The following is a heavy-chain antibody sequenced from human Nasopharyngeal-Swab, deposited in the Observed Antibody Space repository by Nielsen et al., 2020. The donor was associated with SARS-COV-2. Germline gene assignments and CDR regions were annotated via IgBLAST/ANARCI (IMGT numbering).Heavy chain of an antibody. V-gene: IGHV4-39*07. Sequence: SETLSLTCTVSGGSISSSSYYWGWIRQPPGKGLEWIGSIYYSGSTNYNPSLKSRVTISVDTSKNQFSLKLSSVTAADTAVYYCARFSVLYGMDVWGQGTTVTVSS. CDR1: GGSISSSSYY. J-gene: IGHJ6*02. CDR2: IYYSGST. D-gene: IGHD6-6*01. CDR3: ARFSVLYGMDV.